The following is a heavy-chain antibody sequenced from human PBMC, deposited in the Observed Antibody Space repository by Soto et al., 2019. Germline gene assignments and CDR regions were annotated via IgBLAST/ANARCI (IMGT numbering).Heavy chain of an antibody. J-gene: IGHJ6*02. CDR3: ARGGVGVVVAATAYYYYYYGMDV. D-gene: IGHD2-15*01. CDR1: GYTFTSYA. CDR2: INAGNGNT. V-gene: IGHV1-3*01. Sequence: GASVKVSCKASGYTFTSYAMHWVRQAPGQRLEWMGWINAGNGNTKYSQKFQGRVTITRDTFASTAYMELSSLRSEDTAVYYCARGGVGVVVAATAYYYYYYGMDVWGQGTTVTVSS.